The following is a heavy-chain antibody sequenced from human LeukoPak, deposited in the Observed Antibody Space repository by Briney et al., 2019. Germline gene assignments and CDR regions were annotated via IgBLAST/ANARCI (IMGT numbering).Heavy chain of an antibody. D-gene: IGHD1-26*01. Sequence: PGGSLRLSCAASGFTFDDYGMDWVRQAPGKGLEWVSLISWDGGSPFYADSVKGRFTISRDNSKNSLYLQMNSLRAEDTALYYCAKDIGGGRYFDYWRQGTLVTVSS. CDR1: GFTFDDYG. CDR2: ISWDGGSP. CDR3: AKDIGGGRYFDY. V-gene: IGHV3-43D*03. J-gene: IGHJ4*02.